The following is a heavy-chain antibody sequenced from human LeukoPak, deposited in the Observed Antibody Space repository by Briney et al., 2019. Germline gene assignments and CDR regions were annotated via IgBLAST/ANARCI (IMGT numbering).Heavy chain of an antibody. CDR2: IYHRGST. CDR1: GSAVSSDDHF. CDR3: ARHKSPLPLH. D-gene: IGHD3-10*01. J-gene: IGHJ4*02. Sequence: SQTLSLTCAVSGSAVSSDDHFWSWIRQPPGRGLEWIGYIYHRGSTSYNPSLRSRVTVSLDKSRNQFSLNLTSVTAADTAVYYCARHKSPLPLHWGQGTLVTVSS. V-gene: IGHV4-30-2*01.